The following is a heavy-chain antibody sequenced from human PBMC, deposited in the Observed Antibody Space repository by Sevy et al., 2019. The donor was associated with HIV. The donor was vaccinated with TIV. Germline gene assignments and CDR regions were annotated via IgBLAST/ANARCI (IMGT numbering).Heavy chain of an antibody. D-gene: IGHD1-1*01. J-gene: IGHJ6*03. CDR2: IYYSGST. CDR3: ARGGTTQHDYYYYYYMDV. V-gene: IGHV4-59*01. Sequence: SETLSLTCTVSGGSISSYCWSWIRQPPGKGLEWIGYIYYSGSTNYNPSLKSRVTISVDTSKNQFSLKLSSVTAADTAVYYCARGGTTQHDYYYYYYMDVWGKGTTVTVSS. CDR1: GGSISSYC.